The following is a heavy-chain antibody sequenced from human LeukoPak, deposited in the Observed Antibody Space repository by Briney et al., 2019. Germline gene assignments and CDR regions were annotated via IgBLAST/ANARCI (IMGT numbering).Heavy chain of an antibody. Sequence: ASVKVSCKASGYTFTSYYMHWVRQAPGQGLEWMEIINPSGGSTSYAQKFQGRVTITTDESTSTAYMELSSLRSEDTAVHYCASSSDIVVVPAAGGFDYWGQGTLVTVSS. J-gene: IGHJ4*02. CDR2: INPSGGST. CDR3: ASSSDIVVVPAAGGFDY. V-gene: IGHV1-46*01. D-gene: IGHD2-2*01. CDR1: GYTFTSYY.